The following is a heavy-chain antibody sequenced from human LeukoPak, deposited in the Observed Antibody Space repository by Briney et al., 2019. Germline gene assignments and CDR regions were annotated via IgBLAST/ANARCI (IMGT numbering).Heavy chain of an antibody. CDR3: ARALGEDVDTAMVPDY. V-gene: IGHV1-46*01. J-gene: IGHJ4*02. CDR1: GYTFTSYY. D-gene: IGHD5-18*01. Sequence: ASVKVSCKASGYTFTSYYMHWVRQAPGQGLEWMGIINPSGGSTSYAQKFQGRVTMTRDTSTSTVYMELSSLRSEDTAVYYCARALGEDVDTAMVPDYWGQGTLVTVSS. CDR2: INPSGGST.